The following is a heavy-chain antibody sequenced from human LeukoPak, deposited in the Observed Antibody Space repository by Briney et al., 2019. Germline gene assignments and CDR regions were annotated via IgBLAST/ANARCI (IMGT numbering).Heavy chain of an antibody. CDR2: IYTGGST. CDR1: GFTVSSNY. Sequence: PGGSLRLSCAASGFTVSSNYMSWVRQAPGKGLEWVSVIYTGGSTFYADSVKGRFTISRDNSKNTLYLQMNSLRAEDTAVYYCARIGSSASRYFDYWGQGTLVTVSS. D-gene: IGHD6-19*01. CDR3: ARIGSSASRYFDY. V-gene: IGHV3-53*01. J-gene: IGHJ4*02.